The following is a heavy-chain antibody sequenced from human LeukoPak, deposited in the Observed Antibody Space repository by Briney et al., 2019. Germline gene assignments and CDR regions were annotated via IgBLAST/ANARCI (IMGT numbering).Heavy chain of an antibody. D-gene: IGHD6-19*01. J-gene: IGHJ4*02. V-gene: IGHV3-7*03. CDR3: VRDDRGIAVGSRDH. CDR1: GFSFSNHW. Sequence: GGSLRLSCAASGFSFSNHWMIWVRQAPGKGLEWVATINPDGTEKRYVDSVKGRFTISRDNGKNSLYLQMSSLRAEDTAVYYCVRDDRGIAVGSRDHGAQGTLVTV. CDR2: INPDGTEK.